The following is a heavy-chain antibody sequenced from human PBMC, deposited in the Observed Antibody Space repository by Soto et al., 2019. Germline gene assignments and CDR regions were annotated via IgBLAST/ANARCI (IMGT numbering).Heavy chain of an antibody. V-gene: IGHV2-5*02. CDR2: IYWDDDE. CDR1: GFSLTTDGVG. J-gene: IGHJ4*02. D-gene: IGHD3-10*01. Sequence: QITLKESGPTLVKPTQTLTLTCNFSGFSLTTDGVGVGWVRQPPGGALEWLSLIYWDDDERYSPSLKTRLTSTKDPSKNQVDLIMTNMDPVDTATYYCAHSRNLITDDAQVGDFDYWCQGSLVTVSS. CDR3: AHSRNLITDDAQVGDFDY.